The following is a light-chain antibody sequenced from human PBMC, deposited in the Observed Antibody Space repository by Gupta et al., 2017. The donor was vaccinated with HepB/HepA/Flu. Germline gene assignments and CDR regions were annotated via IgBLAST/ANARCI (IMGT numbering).Light chain of an antibody. CDR2: GNI. V-gene: IGLV1-40*01. J-gene: IGLJ1*01. CDR1: SSNIGAGYD. CDR3: QSYDSSLSGSYV. Sequence: QSVLTQPPSVSGAPGKRVTISCTGSSSNIGAGYDVHWYQQLPGTAPKLLIYGNINRPSGVPDRFSGSKSGTSASLAITGLQAEDEADYYCQSYDSSLSGSYVFGTGTKVTVL.